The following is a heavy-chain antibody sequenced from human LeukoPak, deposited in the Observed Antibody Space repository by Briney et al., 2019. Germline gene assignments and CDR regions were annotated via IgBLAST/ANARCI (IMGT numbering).Heavy chain of an antibody. D-gene: IGHD3-22*01. CDR2: ISANGDTT. J-gene: IGHJ4*02. CDR3: ARDRLGDYDHSGYYDK. CDR1: GFTFSSYA. V-gene: IGHV3-23*01. Sequence: GGSLRLSCAASGFTFSSYAMSWVRQAPGKGLEGVSGISANGDTTKYADSVKGRFTISRDNAKNTVLLQMNSLRADDTAVYYCARDRLGDYDHSGYYDKWGQGTLVTVSS.